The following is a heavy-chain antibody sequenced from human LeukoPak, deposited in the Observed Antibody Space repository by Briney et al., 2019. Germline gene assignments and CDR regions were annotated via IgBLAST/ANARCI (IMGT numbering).Heavy chain of an antibody. CDR3: AKDRYGDYKYYFDY. V-gene: IGHV3-23*01. J-gene: IGHJ4*02. D-gene: IGHD4-17*01. Sequence: SGGSLRLSCAASGFTFSSYAMSWVRQSPGKGLEWVSAISGSGGSTCYADSVKGRFTISRDNSKNTLYLQMISLRAEDTAVYYCAKDRYGDYKYYFDYWGQGTLVTVSS. CDR1: GFTFSSYA. CDR2: ISGSGGST.